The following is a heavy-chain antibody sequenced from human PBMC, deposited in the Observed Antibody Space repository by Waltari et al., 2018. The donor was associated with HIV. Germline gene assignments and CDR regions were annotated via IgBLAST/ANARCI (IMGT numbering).Heavy chain of an antibody. V-gene: IGHV3-7*01. Sequence: EVQMVESGGGLVQPGESLRLSCAASGFTFSTFWMSWVRQAPGKGLEGVANKNPDGSETYYVDSVKGRFTISRDNSKNSLYLQMTNLRDDDTAVYYCPRPARVAGTWAYEIWGQGTIVTVSS. CDR1: GFTFSTFW. D-gene: IGHD1-1*01. CDR2: KNPDGSET. CDR3: PRPARVAGTWAYEI. J-gene: IGHJ3*02.